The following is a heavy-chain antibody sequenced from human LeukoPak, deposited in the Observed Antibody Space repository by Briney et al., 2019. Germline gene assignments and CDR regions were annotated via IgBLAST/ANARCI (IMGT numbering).Heavy chain of an antibody. CDR3: ATEGFYF. J-gene: IGHJ4*02. Sequence: GGSLRLSGAASGAAFSKYGINWVRQAAGAGLEYISGISRSGDITHYADSVKGRFTISRDNVKNTLYLQMNSLRAEDTALYYCATEGFYFWGPGTQVTVSS. CDR1: GAAFSKYG. V-gene: IGHV3-23*01. CDR2: ISRSGDIT.